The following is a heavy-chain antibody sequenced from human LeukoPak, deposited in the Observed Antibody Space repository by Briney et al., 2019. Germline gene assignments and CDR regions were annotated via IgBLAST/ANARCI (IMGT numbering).Heavy chain of an antibody. J-gene: IGHJ3*02. CDR2: IYHSGST. V-gene: IGHV4-38-2*01. CDR3: AKAGPSGSFMGAFDI. Sequence: SETLSLTCAVSGYSISSGYYWGWIRQPPGKGLEWIGSIYHSGSTYYNPSLKSRVTISVDTSKNQFSLKLSSVTAADTAVYYCAKAGPSGSFMGAFDIWGQGTMVTVSS. CDR1: GYSISSGYY. D-gene: IGHD1-26*01.